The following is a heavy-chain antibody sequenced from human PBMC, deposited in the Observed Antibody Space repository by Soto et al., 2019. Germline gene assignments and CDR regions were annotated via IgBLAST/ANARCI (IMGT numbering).Heavy chain of an antibody. D-gene: IGHD2-15*01. V-gene: IGHV3-30*18. Sequence: QVQLVESGGGVVQPGRSLRLSCAASGFTFSTYGMHWVRQAPGKGLEWVALVSYDGSNKNYADSVKGRFAISRDNSKNTLYLQMNMLRTEDTAVYYCAKDLGFCSGGSCYSEGYLDYWGQGALVTVSS. CDR1: GFTFSTYG. CDR2: VSYDGSNK. J-gene: IGHJ4*02. CDR3: AKDLGFCSGGSCYSEGYLDY.